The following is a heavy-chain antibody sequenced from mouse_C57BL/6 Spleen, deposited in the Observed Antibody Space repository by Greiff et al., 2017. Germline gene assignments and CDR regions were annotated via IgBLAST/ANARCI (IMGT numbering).Heavy chain of an antibody. Sequence: QVQLQQPGAELVRPGSSVKLSCKASGYTFTSYWMDWVKQRPGQGLEWIGNIYPSDSETHYNQKFKDKATLTVDKSSSTAYMQLSSLTSEDSAVYYCASWDYSNPWFAYWGQGTLVTVSA. D-gene: IGHD2-5*01. CDR1: GYTFTSYW. CDR2: IYPSDSET. J-gene: IGHJ3*01. V-gene: IGHV1-61*01. CDR3: ASWDYSNPWFAY.